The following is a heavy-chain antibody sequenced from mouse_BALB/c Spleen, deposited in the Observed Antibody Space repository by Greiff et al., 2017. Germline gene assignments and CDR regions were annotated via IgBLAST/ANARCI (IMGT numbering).Heavy chain of an antibody. D-gene: IGHD2-1*01. CDR3: ARLYGNYYAMDY. V-gene: IGHV5-6-2*01. J-gene: IGHJ4*01. Sequence: EVKLMESGGGLVKLGGSLKLSCAASGFTFSSYYMSWVRQTPEKRLELVAAINSNGGSTYYPDTVKGRFTISRDNAKNTLYLQMSSLKSEDTALYYCARLYGNYYAMDYWGQGTSVTVSS. CDR1: GFTFSSYY. CDR2: INSNGGST.